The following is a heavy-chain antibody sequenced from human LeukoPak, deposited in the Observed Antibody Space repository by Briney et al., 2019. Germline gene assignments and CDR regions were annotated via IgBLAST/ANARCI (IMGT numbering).Heavy chain of an antibody. J-gene: IGHJ4*02. CDR3: TTDWFGELWFDY. V-gene: IGHV3-15*01. D-gene: IGHD3-10*01. CDR2: IKSKTDGGTT. Sequence: GGSLRLSCAASGFTFSNAWMSWVRQAPGKGLEWVGRIKSKTDGGTTDYAAPVKGRFTISRDDSKNTLYLQMNSLKTEDTAVYYCTTDWFGELWFDYWGQGTLVTVSS. CDR1: GFTFSNAW.